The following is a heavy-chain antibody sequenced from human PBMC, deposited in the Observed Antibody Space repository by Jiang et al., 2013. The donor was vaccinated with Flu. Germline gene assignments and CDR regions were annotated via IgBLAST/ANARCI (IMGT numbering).Heavy chain of an antibody. J-gene: IGHJ4*02. CDR3: ASGRGWLQPDY. Sequence: AQKFQGRVTITADESTSTAYMELSSLRSEDTAVYYCASGRGWLQPDYWGQGTLVTVSS. D-gene: IGHD5-24*01. V-gene: IGHV1-69*01.